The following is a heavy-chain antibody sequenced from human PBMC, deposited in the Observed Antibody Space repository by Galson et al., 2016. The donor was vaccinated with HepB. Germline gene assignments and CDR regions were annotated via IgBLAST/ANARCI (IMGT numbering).Heavy chain of an antibody. CDR2: IKPYSGGT. CDR3: ARTSSSYRNFDY. CDR1: GYTFTAYN. J-gene: IGHJ4*02. D-gene: IGHD6-13*01. Sequence: SVKVSCKASGYTFTAYNLHWVRQAPGQGLEWMGWIKPYSGGTNYAQKFQGWVTMTRDTSISTAYMELSRLRSDDTALYYCARTSSSYRNFDYWGQGTLVTVSS. V-gene: IGHV1-2*04.